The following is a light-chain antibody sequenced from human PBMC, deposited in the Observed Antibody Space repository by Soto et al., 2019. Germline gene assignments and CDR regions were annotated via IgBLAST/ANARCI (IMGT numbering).Light chain of an antibody. CDR3: QQYENLPIT. Sequence: DIQMTQSPSSLSASVGYRVTITCQASQDISNYLNWYQQKPGKAPKLLIYDASNLETGVPLRCSGSGSGTDFTFTITSLQPEDTATYYCQQYENLPITFGQGTRLEIK. CDR1: QDISNY. J-gene: IGKJ5*01. V-gene: IGKV1-33*01. CDR2: DAS.